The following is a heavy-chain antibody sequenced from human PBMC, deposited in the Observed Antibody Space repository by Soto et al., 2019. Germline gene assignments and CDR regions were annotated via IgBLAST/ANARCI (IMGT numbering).Heavy chain of an antibody. CDR3: AGMLVPGSRHSGLDS. J-gene: IGHJ4*02. Sequence: SETLSLTCTVSGGSIGSSDYYWGWIRQPPEKGLEWIGNINYLGTTYYNPSLRSRVTISADMSKNQFSLKLNSVTAADTSVYYCAGMLVPGSRHSGLDSWGQGTRVTVSS. CDR2: INYLGTT. CDR1: GGSIGSSDYY. D-gene: IGHD2-21*02. V-gene: IGHV4-39*01.